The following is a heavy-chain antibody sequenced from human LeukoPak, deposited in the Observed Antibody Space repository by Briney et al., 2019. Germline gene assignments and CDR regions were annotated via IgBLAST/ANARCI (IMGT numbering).Heavy chain of an antibody. CDR3: AREGAWAFDP. J-gene: IGHJ5*02. Sequence: PSETLSLTCTVSGGSISSYYWSWIRQPPGKGLEWIGYIYYSGSTNYNPSLKSRFTISVDTSKNQFSLKLSSVTAADTAVYYCAREGAWAFDPWGQGTLVTVSS. D-gene: IGHD3-16*01. CDR1: GGSISSYY. CDR2: IYYSGST. V-gene: IGHV4-59*01.